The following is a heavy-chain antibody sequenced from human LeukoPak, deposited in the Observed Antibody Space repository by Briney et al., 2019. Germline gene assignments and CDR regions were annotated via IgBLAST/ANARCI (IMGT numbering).Heavy chain of an antibody. V-gene: IGHV4-59*01. Sequence: SQTLSLTCTVSGGXIXXXXXXWXXXXXXXXXEWIGYIYYSGSTNYNPSLKSRVTISVDTSKNQFSLKLSSVTAADTAVYYCARDKDGAYFDYWGQGTLVTVSS. J-gene: IGHJ4*02. CDR1: GGXIXXXX. D-gene: IGHD4-17*01. CDR2: IYYSGST. CDR3: ARDKDGAYFDY.